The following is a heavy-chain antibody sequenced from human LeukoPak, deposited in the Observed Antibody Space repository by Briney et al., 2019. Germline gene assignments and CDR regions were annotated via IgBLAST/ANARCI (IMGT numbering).Heavy chain of an antibody. V-gene: IGHV3-30*04. CDR3: ARDGGYSRGWTYGAGDY. CDR1: GFTFSNYV. CDR2: ISNDGSEK. Sequence: GRSLRPSCAASGFTFSNYVMHWVRQAPGKGRGCVAVISNDGSEKYYADSVKGRFTISRDNSRNTLYLQLNGLRAEDTALYYCARDGGYSRGWTYGAGDYWGQGTLVTVSS. J-gene: IGHJ4*02. D-gene: IGHD6-19*01.